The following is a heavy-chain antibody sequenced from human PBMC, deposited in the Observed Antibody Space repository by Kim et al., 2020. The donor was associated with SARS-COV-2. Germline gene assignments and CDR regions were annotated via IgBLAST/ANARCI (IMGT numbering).Heavy chain of an antibody. CDR1: GYTFTSYA. D-gene: IGHD3-3*01. CDR3: ARVFYDFWSGYYTGFDY. Sequence: ASVKVSCKASGYTFTSYAMNWVRQAPGQGLEWMGWINTNTGNPTYAQGFTGRFVFSLDTSVSTAYLQISSLKAEDTAVYYCARVFYDFWSGYYTGFDYWGQGTLVTVSS. J-gene: IGHJ4*02. CDR2: INTNTGNP. V-gene: IGHV7-4-1*02.